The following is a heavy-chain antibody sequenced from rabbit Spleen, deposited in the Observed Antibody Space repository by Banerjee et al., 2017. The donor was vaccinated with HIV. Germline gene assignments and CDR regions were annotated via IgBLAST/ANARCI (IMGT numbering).Heavy chain of an antibody. CDR3: ARNYVNAFDP. CDR1: GFSFSSNW. CDR2: IDTNDGDT. J-gene: IGHJ2*01. D-gene: IGHD1-1*01. V-gene: IGHV1S45*01. Sequence: EQLEESGGDLVKPGASLTLTCTVSGFSFSSNWICWVRQAPGKGLEWIACIDTNDGDTDYANWPKGRFTISKTSSTTVTLQMTSLTAADTATYFCARNYVNAFDPWGQGTLVTVS.